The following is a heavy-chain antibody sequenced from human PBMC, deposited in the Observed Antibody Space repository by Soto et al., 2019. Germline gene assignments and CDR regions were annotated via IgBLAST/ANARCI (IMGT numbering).Heavy chain of an antibody. CDR1: GFTFSDYY. J-gene: IGHJ4*02. D-gene: IGHD6-13*01. Sequence: GGSLRLSCAASGFTFSDYYMTWIRQAPGKGLEWISYISTRSDYTDYADSVKGRFTISRDNAKSSLYLQMNTLRAEDTAVYYCARDRDLSSSWSFDYWGQGILVTVSS. CDR2: ISTRSDYT. CDR3: ARDRDLSSSWSFDY. V-gene: IGHV3-11*06.